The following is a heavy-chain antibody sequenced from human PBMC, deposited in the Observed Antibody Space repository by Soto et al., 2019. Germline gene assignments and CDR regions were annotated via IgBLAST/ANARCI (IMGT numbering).Heavy chain of an antibody. J-gene: IGHJ6*02. CDR1: GYSFTSYW. Sequence: GEALKISCKGSGYSFTSYWIGWVRQMPGKGLELMGIIYPGDSDTRYSPSFQGQVTISADKSISTAYLQWSSLKASDTAMYYCARTAAAGKYYYDMDVWCQGTTVTVSS. V-gene: IGHV5-51*01. CDR2: IYPGDSDT. D-gene: IGHD6-13*01. CDR3: ARTAAAGKYYYDMDV.